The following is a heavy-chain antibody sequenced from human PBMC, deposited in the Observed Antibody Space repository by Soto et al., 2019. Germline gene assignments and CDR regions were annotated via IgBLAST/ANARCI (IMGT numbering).Heavy chain of an antibody. D-gene: IGHD3-10*01. V-gene: IGHV3-23*01. CDR1: GFTLSSYA. J-gene: IGHJ4*02. Sequence: GGSLRLSCAASGFTLSSYAMSWVRQAPGKGLEWVSAISGSGGSTYYADSVKGRFTISRDNSKNTLYLQMNSLRAEDTAVYYCAKKLHFGSGTYYFYFDYWGQGTLVTVSS. CDR2: ISGSGGST. CDR3: AKKLHFGSGTYYFYFDY.